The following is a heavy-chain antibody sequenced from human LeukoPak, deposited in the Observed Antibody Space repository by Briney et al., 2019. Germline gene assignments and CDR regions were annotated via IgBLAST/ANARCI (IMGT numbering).Heavy chain of an antibody. J-gene: IGHJ4*02. CDR1: GYTFTGYY. D-gene: IGHD6-13*01. CDR2: INPNSGGT. Sequence: ASVKVSCKASGYTFTGYYMHWVRQAPGQGLEWMGWINPNSGGTNYAQKFQGRVTMTRDTSISTAYMELSRLRSDDTAVYYCVPSSWSAYYFDYWGQGTLVTVSS. CDR3: VPSSWSAYYFDY. V-gene: IGHV1-2*02.